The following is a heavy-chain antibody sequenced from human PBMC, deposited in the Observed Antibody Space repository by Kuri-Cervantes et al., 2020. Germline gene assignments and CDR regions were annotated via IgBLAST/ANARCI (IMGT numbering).Heavy chain of an antibody. CDR3: TRSMVRGVPDY. V-gene: IGHV1-46*01. D-gene: IGHD3-10*01. CDR2: INPSDDST. J-gene: IGHJ4*02. CDR1: GYTFTMNY. Sequence: ASVKVSCKASGYTFTMNYIHWMRQAPGQGLEWMGIINPSDDSTTYAQNFQGRLTMTGDTSTSTVYMELSSPRSEDTAVYYCTRSMVRGVPDYWGQGTLVTVSS.